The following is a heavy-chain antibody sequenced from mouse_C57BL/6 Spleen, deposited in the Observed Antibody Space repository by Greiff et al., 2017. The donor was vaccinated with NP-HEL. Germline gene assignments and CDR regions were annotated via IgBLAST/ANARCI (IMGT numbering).Heavy chain of an antibody. V-gene: IGHV1-61*01. D-gene: IGHD1-1*01. CDR2: IYPSDSET. Sequence: QVQLQQPGAELVRPGSSVKLSCKASGYTFTSYWMDWVKQRPGQGLEWIGNIYPSDSETHYNQKFKDKATLTVDKSSSTAYMQLSSLTSEDSAVYYCARDGSRYYYAMDYWGQGTSVTVSS. CDR1: GYTFTSYW. J-gene: IGHJ4*01. CDR3: ARDGSRYYYAMDY.